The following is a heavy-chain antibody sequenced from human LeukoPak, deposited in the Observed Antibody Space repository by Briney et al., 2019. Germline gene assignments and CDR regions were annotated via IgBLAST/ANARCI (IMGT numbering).Heavy chain of an antibody. V-gene: IGHV4-34*01. Sequence: SETLSLTCAVYSGSFTGYFWSWIRQPPGKGLEWIGEINHSGSTNYNPSLKSRVTISVDTSKNQFSLKLTSVTAADTAVYYCARYRRYCTSTTCYRDWFDPWGQGTLVTVSS. D-gene: IGHD2-2*01. J-gene: IGHJ5*02. CDR1: SGSFTGYF. CDR2: INHSGST. CDR3: ARYRRYCTSTTCYRDWFDP.